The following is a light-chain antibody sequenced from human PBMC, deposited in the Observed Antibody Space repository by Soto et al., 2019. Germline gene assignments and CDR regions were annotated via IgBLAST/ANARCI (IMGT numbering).Light chain of an antibody. Sequence: SPSTLSVSPGERVTLSCRASQSVTSNVAWYQQKRGQAPRLVIYGAVTRATGIPARFSGSEPGTEITLTISSLQPEDFAVYYCQQYYKWPFTFGQGTRLEIK. J-gene: IGKJ5*01. V-gene: IGKV3-15*01. CDR3: QQYYKWPFT. CDR2: GAV. CDR1: QSVTSN.